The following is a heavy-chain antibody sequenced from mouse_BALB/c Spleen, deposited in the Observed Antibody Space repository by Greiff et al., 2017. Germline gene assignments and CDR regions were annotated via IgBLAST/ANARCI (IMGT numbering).Heavy chain of an antibody. CDR1: GYSITSDYA. V-gene: IGHV3-2*02. CDR3: ARSGAYYRYPFAY. D-gene: IGHD2-14*01. J-gene: IGHJ3*01. Sequence: EVQRVESGPGLVKPSQSLSLTCTVTGYSITSDYAWNWIRQFPGNKLEWMGYISYSGSTSYNPSLKSRISITRDTSKNQFFLQLNSVTTEDTATYYCARSGAYYRYPFAYWGQGTLVTVSA. CDR2: ISYSGST.